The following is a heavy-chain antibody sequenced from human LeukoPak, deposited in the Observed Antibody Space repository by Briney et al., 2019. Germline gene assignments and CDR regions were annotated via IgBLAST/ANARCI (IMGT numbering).Heavy chain of an antibody. CDR3: AKVGGSGSPYEYYFDY. CDR2: ISGSGGST. Sequence: GGSLRLSCADSGFTFSSYAMSWVRQAPGKGLEWVSAISGSGGSTYYADSAKGRFTISRDNSKNTLYLQMNSLRAEDTAVYYCAKVGGSGSPYEYYFDYWGQGTLVTVSS. V-gene: IGHV3-23*01. CDR1: GFTFSSYA. J-gene: IGHJ4*02. D-gene: IGHD3-10*01.